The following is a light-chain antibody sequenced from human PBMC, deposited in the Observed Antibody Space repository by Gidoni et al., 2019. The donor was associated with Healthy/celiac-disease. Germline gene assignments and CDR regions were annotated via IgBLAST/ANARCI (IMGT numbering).Light chain of an antibody. V-gene: IGKV1-9*01. J-gene: IGKJ5*01. CDR2: AAS. Sequence: DIQLTQSPSFLSASVGDRVTITCRASQGISSYLPWYQQKPGKAPKLLIYAASTLQSGVPSRFSGSGSGTEFTLTISSLQPEDFATYYCQQLNSYPLFSQGTRLEIK. CDR1: QGISSY. CDR3: QQLNSYPL.